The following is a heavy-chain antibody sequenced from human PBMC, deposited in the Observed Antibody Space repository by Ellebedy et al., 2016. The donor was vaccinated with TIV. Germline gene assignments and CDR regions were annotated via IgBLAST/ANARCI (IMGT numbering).Heavy chain of an antibody. CDR1: GFTLSSFG. J-gene: IGHJ4*02. CDR3: AKDGYSSGWQKRGYFDS. CDR2: IHYGCISK. Sequence: PGGSLRLSCATSGFTLSSFGMHWVRQAPGRGLEWVAFIHYGCISKLYADSVEGRFTISRDLSMNTLHLQMNGLRPEDSAVYYCAKDGYSSGWQKRGYFDSWGQGTLVTVSS. D-gene: IGHD6-19*01. V-gene: IGHV3-30*02.